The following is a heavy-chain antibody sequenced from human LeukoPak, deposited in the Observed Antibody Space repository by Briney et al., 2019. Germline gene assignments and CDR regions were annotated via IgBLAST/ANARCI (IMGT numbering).Heavy chain of an antibody. V-gene: IGHV3-23*01. D-gene: IGHD2-2*01. CDR3: AKEGNIVVVPAARYNWFDP. J-gene: IGHJ5*02. Sequence: GSLRLSCAASGFTFSSYAMSWVRQAPGKGLEWVSAISGSGGSTYYADSVKGRFTISRDNSKNTLYLKMNSLRAEDTAVYYCAKEGNIVVVPAARYNWFDPWGQGTLVTVSS. CDR1: GFTFSSYA. CDR2: ISGSGGST.